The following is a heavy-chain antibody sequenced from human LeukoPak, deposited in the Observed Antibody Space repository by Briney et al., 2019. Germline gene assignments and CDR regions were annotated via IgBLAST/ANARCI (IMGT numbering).Heavy chain of an antibody. J-gene: IGHJ4*02. V-gene: IGHV4-30-4*07. CDR3: ARGAEYYAIWRGYAGYSDY. D-gene: IGHD3-3*01. CDR1: GGSLSSGGYS. CDR2: IYYSGST. Sequence: TLSLTCAVSGGSLSSGGYSWSWIRQPPGKGLEWIGYIYYSGSTYYNPSLKTRVTISIDTSKNQFSLKLSSVTAADTAVYYCARGAEYYAIWRGYAGYSDYWGQGISVTVSS.